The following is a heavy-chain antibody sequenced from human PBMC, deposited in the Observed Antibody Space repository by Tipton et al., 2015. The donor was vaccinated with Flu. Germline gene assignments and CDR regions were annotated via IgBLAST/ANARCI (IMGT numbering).Heavy chain of an antibody. Sequence: TLSLTCDVSGYSVSSAYYWGWIRQPPGKGLEWIGSRYGGATYYNPSLKSRVTISVDTSKNQFSLNLASLTAADTAVYYCARRASDNRPFETWGQGTLVTVSS. V-gene: IGHV4-38-2*01. D-gene: IGHD1-14*01. CDR3: ARRASDNRPFET. CDR1: GYSVSSAYY. J-gene: IGHJ5*02. CDR2: RYGGAT.